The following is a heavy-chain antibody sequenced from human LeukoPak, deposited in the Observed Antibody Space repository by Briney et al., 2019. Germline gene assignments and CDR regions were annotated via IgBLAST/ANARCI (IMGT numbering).Heavy chain of an antibody. V-gene: IGHV3-48*01. CDR3: ARDCGGDCSFDY. CDR2: ITSDSTTM. CDR1: GFTFSNYG. J-gene: IGHJ4*02. D-gene: IGHD2-21*02. Sequence: GGSLRLSCAASGFTFSNYGMHWVRQAPWQGLEWVSYITSDSTTMFYADSVKGRFTISRDNSKNTLYLQMNSLRAEDTAVYYCARDCGGDCSFDYWGQGTLVTVSS.